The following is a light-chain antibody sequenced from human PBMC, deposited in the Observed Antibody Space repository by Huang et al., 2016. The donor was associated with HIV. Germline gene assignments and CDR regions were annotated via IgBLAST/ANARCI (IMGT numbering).Light chain of an antibody. Sequence: VVMTQSPATLSVSPGERATLSCRASQSVSSDLAWYQHKPGQAPRLLIYGASTRANGIAARFSGTGSGTEFTLTISSLQSEDFAVYYCQQYNKWPPLTFGGGTKVDIK. CDR1: QSVSSD. CDR3: QQYNKWPPLT. J-gene: IGKJ4*01. CDR2: GAS. V-gene: IGKV3-15*01.